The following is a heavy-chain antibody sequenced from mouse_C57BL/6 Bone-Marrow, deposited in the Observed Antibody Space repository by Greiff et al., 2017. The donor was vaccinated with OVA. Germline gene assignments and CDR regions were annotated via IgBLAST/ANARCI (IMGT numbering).Heavy chain of an antibody. CDR3: TTYYYGSSYVSPGDYAMDY. CDR1: GFNIKDDY. Sequence: VQLQQSGAELVRPGASVKLSCTASGFNIKDDYMHWVKQRPEQGLEWIGWIDPENGDTKYASKFQGKATITADTSSNTAYLQLSSLTSEDTAVYYCTTYYYGSSYVSPGDYAMDYWGQGTSVTVSS. CDR2: IDPENGDT. V-gene: IGHV14-4*01. J-gene: IGHJ4*01. D-gene: IGHD1-1*01.